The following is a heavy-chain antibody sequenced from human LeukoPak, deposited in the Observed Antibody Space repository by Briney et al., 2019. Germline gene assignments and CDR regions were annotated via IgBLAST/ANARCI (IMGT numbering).Heavy chain of an antibody. V-gene: IGHV3-7*01. D-gene: IGHD3-10*01. Sequence: GGSLRLSCAVSGFTFSTYWMSWVRQAPGKGLEWVANIKQDGSEKYYVDSVKGRFTIARDNAKNSLYLQMNSLRAEDTAVYYCARCDRQSGYWGQGTLVTVSS. CDR2: IKQDGSEK. CDR3: ARCDRQSGY. J-gene: IGHJ4*02. CDR1: GFTFSTYW.